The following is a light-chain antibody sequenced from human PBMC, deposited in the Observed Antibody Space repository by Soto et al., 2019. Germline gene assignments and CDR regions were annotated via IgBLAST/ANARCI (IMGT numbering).Light chain of an antibody. J-gene: IGLJ3*02. CDR1: RSNIGPYD. V-gene: IGLV1-40*01. Sequence: QPVLTQPPSVSGAPGQRVTISCTGSRSNIGPYDVHWYRQLPGTAPQLLIYANTRRPSGVPDRFSGSKSGTSASLAITGLQADDEADYYCQAYDSRLSGSVFGGGTKLTVL. CDR3: QAYDSRLSGSV. CDR2: ANT.